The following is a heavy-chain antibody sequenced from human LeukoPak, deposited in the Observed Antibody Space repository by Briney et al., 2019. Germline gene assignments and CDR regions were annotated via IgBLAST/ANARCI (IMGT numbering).Heavy chain of an antibody. CDR2: IIPIFGTV. CDR1: GYTFTSYD. D-gene: IGHD6-13*01. V-gene: IGHV1-69*06. J-gene: IGHJ4*02. CDR3: ARGPYSSSWYYFDY. Sequence: ASVKVSCKASGYTFTSYDINWVRQAPGQGLEWMGGIIPIFGTVNYAQNFQGRVTITADNSTSRAYMELSSLRSEDTAVYYCARGPYSSSWYYFDYWGQGNLVTVSS.